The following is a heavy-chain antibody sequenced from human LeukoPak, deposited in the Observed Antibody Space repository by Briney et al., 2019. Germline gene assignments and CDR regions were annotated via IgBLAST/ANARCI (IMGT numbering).Heavy chain of an antibody. J-gene: IGHJ4*02. Sequence: SETLSLTCTVSGGSISSGGYYWSWIREHPGKGLEWIGYIYYSGSTYYNPSLKSRVTISVDTSKTQFSLKLSSVTAADTAVYYCARDIDDSSGYTFDYWGQGTLVTVSS. V-gene: IGHV4-31*03. D-gene: IGHD3-22*01. CDR2: IYYSGST. CDR1: GGSISSGGYY. CDR3: ARDIDDSSGYTFDY.